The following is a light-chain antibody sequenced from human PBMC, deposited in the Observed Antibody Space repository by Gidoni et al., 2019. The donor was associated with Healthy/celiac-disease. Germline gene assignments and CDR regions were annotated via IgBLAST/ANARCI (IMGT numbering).Light chain of an antibody. CDR1: QSVSRSY. CDR2: GAS. Sequence: EIVLTQSPGTLSLSPGERATLPCRASQSVSRSYLAWYQQKPGQAPRLLIYGASSRATGIPDRFSGSGSGTDFTRTISRLEPEDFAVYYCQQYGSSPMYTFGQGTKLEIK. CDR3: QQYGSSPMYT. V-gene: IGKV3-20*01. J-gene: IGKJ2*01.